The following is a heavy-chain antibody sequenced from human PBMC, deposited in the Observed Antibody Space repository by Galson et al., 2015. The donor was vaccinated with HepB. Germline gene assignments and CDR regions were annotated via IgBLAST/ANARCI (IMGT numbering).Heavy chain of an antibody. CDR3: AKEAVAGTGYFQH. J-gene: IGHJ1*01. D-gene: IGHD6-19*01. V-gene: IGHV3-9*01. Sequence: SLRLSCAASGFTFDDYAMHWVRQAPGKGLEWVSGISWNSGSIGYADSVKGRFTISRDNAKNSLYLQMNSLRAEDTALYYCAKEAVAGTGYFQHWGQGTLVTVSS. CDR2: ISWNSGSI. CDR1: GFTFDDYA.